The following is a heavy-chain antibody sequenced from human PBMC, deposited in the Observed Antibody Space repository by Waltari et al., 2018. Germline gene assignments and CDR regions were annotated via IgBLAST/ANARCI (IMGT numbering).Heavy chain of an antibody. CDR2: INHSGRT. V-gene: IGHV4-34*01. D-gene: IGHD2-15*01. CDR3: ARGVGYCIGGSCFLDF. J-gene: IGHJ4*02. CDR1: GGSFSGYY. Sequence: QVQLQQWGAGLLKPSETLSLTCAVYGGSFSGYYWSWIRQPPGKGLEWIGEINHSGRTNDRPSLKIRVTLSVDTSKNQFSLKLSAVTAADTAVYYCARGVGYCIGGSCFLDFWGQGTLVTVSS.